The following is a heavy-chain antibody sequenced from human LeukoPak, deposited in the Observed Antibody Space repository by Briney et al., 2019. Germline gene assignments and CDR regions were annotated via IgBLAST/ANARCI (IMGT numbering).Heavy chain of an antibody. D-gene: IGHD3-10*01. CDR1: GFTFSSYE. CDR3: ARGGGSLPFDY. J-gene: IGHJ4*02. CDR2: ISSSGSTI. V-gene: IGHV3-48*03. Sequence: PGGSLRLSCAASGFTFSSYEMNWVRQAPGKGLEWVSYISSSGSTIYYADSVKGRFTISRDNAKNPLYLQMNSLRAEDTAVYYCARGGGSLPFDYWGQGTLVTVSS.